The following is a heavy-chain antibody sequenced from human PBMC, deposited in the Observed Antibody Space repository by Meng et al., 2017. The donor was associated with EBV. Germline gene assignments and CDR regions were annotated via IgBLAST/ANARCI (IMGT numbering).Heavy chain of an antibody. CDR3: ASESGRGYTPDY. J-gene: IGHJ4*02. V-gene: IGHV1-69*01. CDR2: FLPRLGAP. CDR1: GGPFRYYA. Sequence: VRLVEFAAEVKDPWSSVKVSRKSSGGPFRYYAISWVRQAPGQGLEWLGGFLPRLGAPNYAQKFHGRVKITADESTSTHYMDLSSLRSEDTAIYYCASESGRGYTPDYWGQGTLVTVSS. D-gene: IGHD3-10*01.